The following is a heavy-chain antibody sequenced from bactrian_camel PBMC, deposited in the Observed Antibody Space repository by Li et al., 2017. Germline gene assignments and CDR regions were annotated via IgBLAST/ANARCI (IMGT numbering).Heavy chain of an antibody. J-gene: IGHJ4*01. CDR3: VARDGIELGIPTLAAQAYGN. CDR1: GYTYSSYC. Sequence: VQLVESGGGLVQPGGSLRLSCAASGYTYSSYCMAWFRQAPGEEREEVAVIDSAGSTKYGDNVKGRFTISRDNPKNTLYLQMNSLKREDTAMYYCVARDGIELGIPTLAAQAYGNWGQGTQVTVS. V-gene: IGHV3S26*01. CDR2: IDSAGST. D-gene: IGHD1*01.